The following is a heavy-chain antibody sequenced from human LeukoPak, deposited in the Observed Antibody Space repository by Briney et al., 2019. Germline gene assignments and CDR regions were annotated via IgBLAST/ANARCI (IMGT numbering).Heavy chain of an antibody. D-gene: IGHD2-2*01. J-gene: IGHJ4*02. Sequence: GGSLRLSCAASGFTFSTYSMNWVRQAPGKGLEWVSYISSSTSTIYYADSVKGRFTISRDNAKNSLYLQMNSLRAEDTAVYYCARVSEYQLPDYWGQGTLVTVSS. CDR2: ISSSTSTI. CDR1: GFTFSTYS. V-gene: IGHV3-48*01. CDR3: ARVSEYQLPDY.